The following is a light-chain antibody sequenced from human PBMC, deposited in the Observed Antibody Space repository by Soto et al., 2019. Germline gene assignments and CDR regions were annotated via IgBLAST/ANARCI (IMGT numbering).Light chain of an antibody. J-gene: IGKJ4*01. CDR1: QDISNY. CDR3: QQYDNLPFT. CDR2: DAS. V-gene: IGKV1-33*01. Sequence: DIHMTQSPSSLSASVGDRVTITCQASQDISNYLNWYQQKPGKAPKLLIYDASNLETGVPSRFSGSGSGTDFTFTISSLQPEDIATYYCQQYDNLPFTFGGGTKVDIK.